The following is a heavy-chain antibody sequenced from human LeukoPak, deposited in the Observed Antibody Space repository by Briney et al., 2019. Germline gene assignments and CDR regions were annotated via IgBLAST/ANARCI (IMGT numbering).Heavy chain of an antibody. V-gene: IGHV3-48*04. CDR1: GFAFSSYS. J-gene: IGHJ3*01. CDR3: ARTIYYYESTSYFSDAFDV. CDR2: ISSSSSTI. Sequence: GGSLRLSCTASGFAFSSYSLNWVRQAPGKGLEWVSYISSSSSTIYYADSVKGRFTISRDDAKNSLYLEMDSLRAEDTAVYYCARTIYYYESTSYFSDAFDVWGQGTMVTVSS. D-gene: IGHD3-22*01.